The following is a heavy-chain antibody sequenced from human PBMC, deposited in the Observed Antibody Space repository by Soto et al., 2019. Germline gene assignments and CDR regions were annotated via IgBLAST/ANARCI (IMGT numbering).Heavy chain of an antibody. J-gene: IGHJ6*03. CDR2: INHSGST. D-gene: IGHD2-8*02. CDR1: GGSFSGYY. Sequence: QVQLQQWGAGLLKPSETLSLTCAVYGGSFSGYYWCWIRQPPGKGLEWIGEINHSGSTNYNPSLKNRVTISVDTSKNQFSRKLSSVTAAHTAVYYCASAAGTLLARPPPDKDAYYYCMAVWGKGTTVTVSS. V-gene: IGHV4-34*01. CDR3: ASAAGTLLARPPPDKDAYYYCMAV.